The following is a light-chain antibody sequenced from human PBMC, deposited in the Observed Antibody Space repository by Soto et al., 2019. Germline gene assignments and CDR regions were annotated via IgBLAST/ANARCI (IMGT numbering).Light chain of an antibody. Sequence: DIQMTQSPSSVSASVGDRVSITCRASQGISSWLAWYQQKPGRAPKLLIYTGSSLQSGDPSRLSGTGSGTDFTLTISSLQPEEVATYYCQQSNSFPLTFGGGTKVEIK. J-gene: IGKJ4*01. CDR1: QGISSW. CDR2: TGS. V-gene: IGKV1-12*01. CDR3: QQSNSFPLT.